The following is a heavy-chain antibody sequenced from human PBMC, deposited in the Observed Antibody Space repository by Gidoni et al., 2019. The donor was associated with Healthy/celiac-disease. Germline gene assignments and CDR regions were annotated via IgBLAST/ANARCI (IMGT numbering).Heavy chain of an antibody. CDR3: ARDPDPGIAVAGTSDY. Sequence: QVQLVQSGAEVKKPGASVKVSCKASGYTFTSYAMHWVRQAPGQRLEWMGWINAGNGNTKNSQKFQGRVTITRDTSASTAYMELSSLRSEDTAVYYCARDPDPGIAVAGTSDYWGQGTLVTVSS. J-gene: IGHJ4*02. CDR2: INAGNGNT. V-gene: IGHV1-3*01. D-gene: IGHD6-19*01. CDR1: GYTFTSYA.